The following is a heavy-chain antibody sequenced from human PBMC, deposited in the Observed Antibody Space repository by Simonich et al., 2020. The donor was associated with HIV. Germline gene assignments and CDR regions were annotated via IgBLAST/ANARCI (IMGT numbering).Heavy chain of an antibody. CDR3: ARCPFYYYYNTGAYDMDGVHGNAFDI. D-gene: IGHD3-22*01. Sequence: GGGVVQPGRSLRLSCAASGFTFSSYAMHWVRQAPGKGLEWVAVIAYDGRNLDYTDSVKGRLTISKDNSKNTLYLQMNSLLAEDTAVYYCARCPFYYYYNTGAYDMDGVHGNAFDIWGQGTMVIVSS. CDR2: IAYDGRNL. J-gene: IGHJ3*02. V-gene: IGHV3-30*07. CDR1: GFTFSSYA.